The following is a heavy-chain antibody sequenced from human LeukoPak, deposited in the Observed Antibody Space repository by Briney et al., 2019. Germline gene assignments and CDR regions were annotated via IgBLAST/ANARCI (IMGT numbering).Heavy chain of an antibody. J-gene: IGHJ4*02. CDR2: IRGSGGST. CDR3: ANADYYDSSGYYSV. V-gene: IGHV3-23*01. CDR1: GFTFSSYA. D-gene: IGHD3-22*01. Sequence: GGSLRLSCAASGFTFSSYAMSWVRQAPGKGLEWVSTIRGSGGSTYYADSVRGRFTISRGNSKNTLYLQMNSLRGEDTAVYYCANADYYDSSGYYSVWGQGTLVTVSS.